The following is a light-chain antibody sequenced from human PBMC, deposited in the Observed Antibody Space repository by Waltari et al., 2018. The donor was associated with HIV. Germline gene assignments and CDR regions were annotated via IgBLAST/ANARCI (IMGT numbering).Light chain of an antibody. Sequence: SSEVTQDPTVSVALGQTVRITCQGGSLRNYFPSWYQQKPRQAPVLVIYGENNRPSAIPDRFSGSTSGNTASLIITGAQAEDEAEYYCNSRDSSGNRLVVFGGGTKLTVL. V-gene: IGLV3-19*01. CDR1: SLRNYF. CDR3: NSRDSSGNRLVV. CDR2: GEN. J-gene: IGLJ2*01.